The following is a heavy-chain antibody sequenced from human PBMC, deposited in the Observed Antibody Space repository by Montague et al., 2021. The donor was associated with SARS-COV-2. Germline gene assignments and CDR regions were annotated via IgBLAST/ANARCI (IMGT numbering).Heavy chain of an antibody. J-gene: IGHJ6*02. CDR1: GGSIGSSSYY. CDR3: ARLVETYYYYYGMDV. D-gene: IGHD4-23*01. Sequence: SETLSLTCTVSGGSIGSSSYYWGWIRQPPGKGLEWIGSIYYSGSTYCNPSLKSRVTISVDTSKNQFSLKLSSVTAADTAVYYCARLVETYYYYYGMDVWGQGTTVTVSS. CDR2: IYYSGST. V-gene: IGHV4-39*01.